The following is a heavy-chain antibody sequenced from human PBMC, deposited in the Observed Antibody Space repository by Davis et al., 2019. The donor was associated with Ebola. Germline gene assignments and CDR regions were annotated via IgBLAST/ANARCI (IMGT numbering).Heavy chain of an antibody. J-gene: IGHJ6*02. Sequence: PGGSLRLSCAASGFTFSTYSMHWVRQAPGKGPEWVADISYDGRKIHYGDSVKGRFTISRDNSKNTMYLEMNSLTTDDTAVYFCVRGGDIVVLVGPAPDYHGMDVWGPGTTVIVSS. CDR2: ISYDGRKI. V-gene: IGHV3-30*04. CDR1: GFTFSTYS. D-gene: IGHD2-15*01. CDR3: VRGGDIVVLVGPAPDYHGMDV.